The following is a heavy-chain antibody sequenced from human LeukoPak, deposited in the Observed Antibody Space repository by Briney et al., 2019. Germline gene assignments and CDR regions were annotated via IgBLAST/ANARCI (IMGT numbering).Heavy chain of an antibody. V-gene: IGHV3-7*01. J-gene: IGHJ4*02. CDR1: GFTFTNYW. CDR3: ARGLILAGETLGY. CDR2: IKQDRSEK. Sequence: GGSLRLSCAASGFTFTNYWMSWVRQAPGKGLELVANIKQDRSEKYYVDSVKGRFTISRDNAKNSLYLQMNSLRAEDTAVYYCARGLILAGETLGYWGQGTLVTVSS. D-gene: IGHD6-19*01.